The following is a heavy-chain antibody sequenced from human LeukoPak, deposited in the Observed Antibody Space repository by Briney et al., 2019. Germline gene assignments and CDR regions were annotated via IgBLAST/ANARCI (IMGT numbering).Heavy chain of an antibody. J-gene: IGHJ4*02. CDR2: IDHTGTT. CDR1: GYSINSIYF. Sequence: SETLSLTCAVSGYSINSIYFWGWIRRPPARGLEWIGTIDHTGTTYYKPYLKSRVTLSVDTSKNQFSLTLNSVTAADTAFYYCARNGGYGKFEYWGQGTLVTVSS. V-gene: IGHV4-38-2*01. CDR3: ARNGGYGKFEY. D-gene: IGHD1-26*01.